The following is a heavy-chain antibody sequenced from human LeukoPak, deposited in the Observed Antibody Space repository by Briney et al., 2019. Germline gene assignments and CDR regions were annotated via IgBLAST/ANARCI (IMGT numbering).Heavy chain of an antibody. Sequence: GGSLRLSCAGSRXTFSSYAMHWVRQAPGKGLEWVALIWYDGSNKYYADSVKGRFSISRDNSKNTLSLQMNSLIVEDTALYYCARGKRGFIYGSDFWGQGTLVTVSS. CDR3: ARGKRGFIYGSDF. D-gene: IGHD5-18*01. J-gene: IGHJ4*02. CDR2: IWYDGSNK. V-gene: IGHV3-33*01. CDR1: RXTFSSYA.